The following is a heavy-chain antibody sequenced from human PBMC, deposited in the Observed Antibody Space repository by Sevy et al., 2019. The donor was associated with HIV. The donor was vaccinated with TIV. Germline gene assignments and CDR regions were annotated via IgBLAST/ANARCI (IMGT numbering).Heavy chain of an antibody. J-gene: IGHJ4*02. Sequence: SETLSLTCTVSGGSISSYYWSWIRHPPGKALEWIGYVYYSGSTNYNPSLKSRVTISIDTSKNQFSLKLTSVTAADTAVYYCARERQLVLDYWGQGTLVTVSS. CDR1: GGSISSYY. CDR2: VYYSGST. V-gene: IGHV4-59*01. CDR3: ARERQLVLDY. D-gene: IGHD6-13*01.